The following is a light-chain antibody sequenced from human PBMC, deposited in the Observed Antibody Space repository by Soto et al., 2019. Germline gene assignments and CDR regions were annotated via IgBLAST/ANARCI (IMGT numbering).Light chain of an antibody. J-gene: IGKJ1*01. CDR2: GAS. CDR1: QSVADN. V-gene: IGKV3-15*01. CDR3: QQYNSWPPWT. Sequence: ETVMTQSPATLSVSPGERATLSCRASQSVADNLAWYQQKPGQAPRLLIYGASTRATGIPVRFSGSASGTEFTLTISSLQSEDFAVYYCQQYNSWPPWTFGQGTKVDIK.